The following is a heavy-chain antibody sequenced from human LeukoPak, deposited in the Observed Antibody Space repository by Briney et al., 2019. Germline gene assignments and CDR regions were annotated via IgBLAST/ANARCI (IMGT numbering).Heavy chain of an antibody. CDR2: ISGSGAST. CDR3: AKDSDHGGSGWYWGYYFDC. J-gene: IGHJ4*02. V-gene: IGHV3-23*01. Sequence: GGSLRLSCAASGSTFSSYAMTWVRQAPGKGLEWVSAISGSGASTYYADSVKGRFTISRDNSKNTLYLQMNNLKAEDTAVYYCAKDSDHGGSGWYWGYYFDCWGQGALVTVSS. CDR1: GSTFSSYA. D-gene: IGHD6-19*01.